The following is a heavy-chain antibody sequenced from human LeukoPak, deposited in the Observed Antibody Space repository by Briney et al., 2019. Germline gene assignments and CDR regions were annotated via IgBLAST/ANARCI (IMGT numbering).Heavy chain of an antibody. D-gene: IGHD3-3*01. CDR3: ARDRDGGVGTMDY. CDR2: ININSGGI. Sequence: ASVKVSCKTSGYTFIDYWIHWVRQAPGQGLEWMGRININSGGINYAQKFQGRVTMTRATSISTAYMELSRLRFDDTAVYYCARDRDGGVGTMDYRGQGTLVPASS. CDR1: GYTFIDYW. J-gene: IGHJ4*02. V-gene: IGHV1-2*06.